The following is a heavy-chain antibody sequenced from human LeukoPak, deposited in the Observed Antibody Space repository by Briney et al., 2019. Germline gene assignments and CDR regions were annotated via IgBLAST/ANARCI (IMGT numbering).Heavy chain of an antibody. Sequence: GGSLRLSCAASRFTFSTCWKHWVRQAPGKGLVWVSRINSDGSSTGYADSVKGRFTISRDNAKNMLYLQMNSLRAEDTAVYYCARQYYFDYWGQGTLVTVSS. CDR2: INSDGSST. V-gene: IGHV3-74*01. CDR3: ARQYYFDY. J-gene: IGHJ4*02. CDR1: RFTFSTCW.